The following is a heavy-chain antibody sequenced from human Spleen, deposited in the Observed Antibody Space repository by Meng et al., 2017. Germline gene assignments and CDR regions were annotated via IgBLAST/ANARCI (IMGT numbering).Heavy chain of an antibody. J-gene: IGHJ4*02. V-gene: IGHV3-43*01. CDR2: FSWDGGST. CDR1: GFTFDYYT. Sequence: GGSLKISCAASGFTFDYYTMHWVRQAPGKGLEWVSLFSWDGGSTYYADSVQGRFTISRDNSKKSLYLQMNSLRTEDNALYYCAKDINRRGYSGYDYGYSSALAFDDWGQGTPVTVSS. CDR3: AKDINRRGYSGYDYGYSSALAFDD. D-gene: IGHD5-12*01.